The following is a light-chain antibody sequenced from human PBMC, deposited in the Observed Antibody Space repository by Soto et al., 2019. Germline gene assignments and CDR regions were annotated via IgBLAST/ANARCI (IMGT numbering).Light chain of an antibody. J-gene: IGKJ1*01. CDR3: LQYHNLWA. CDR2: GAS. CDR1: QNVLSN. V-gene: IGKV3-15*01. Sequence: TQAPGTLSLSPGERATLSCRASQNVLSNLAWYQQKPGQAPRLLIYGASTRATGLPARFSGSGSGTQFTLTISSLQSEDFAVYSCLQYHNLWAFGQGTKVDI.